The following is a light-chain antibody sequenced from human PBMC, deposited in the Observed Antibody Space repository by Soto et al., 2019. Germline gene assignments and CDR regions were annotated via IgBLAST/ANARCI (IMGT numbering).Light chain of an antibody. CDR3: AAWDDSLSGYVV. Sequence: QSVLTQPPSASGTPGQRVTISCSGSSSQIGSNYVYWYQQLPGTAPKLLIYRSNQRPSGVPDRFSGSKSGTSASLAISGLRSEDEADYYCAAWDDSLSGYVVFGGGTQLTVL. CDR1: SSQIGSNY. CDR2: RSN. V-gene: IGLV1-47*01. J-gene: IGLJ2*01.